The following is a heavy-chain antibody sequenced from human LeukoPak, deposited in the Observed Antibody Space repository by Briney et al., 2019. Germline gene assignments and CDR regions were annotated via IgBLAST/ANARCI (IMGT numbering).Heavy chain of an antibody. V-gene: IGHV4-4*07. CDR2: IYTSGST. Sequence: SETLSLTCTVSGGSITIYYWSWIRQPAGKGLEWIGRIYTSGSTNYNPSLKSRVTMSVDTSKNQFSLKLSSVTAADTAVYYCARSDWYSGYYSNWGQGTLVTVSS. CDR3: ARSDWYSGYYSN. J-gene: IGHJ4*02. D-gene: IGHD3-22*01. CDR1: GGSITIYY.